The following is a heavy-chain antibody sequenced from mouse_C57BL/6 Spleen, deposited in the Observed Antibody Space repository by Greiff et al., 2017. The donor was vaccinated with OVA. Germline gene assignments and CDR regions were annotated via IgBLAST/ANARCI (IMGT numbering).Heavy chain of an antibody. D-gene: IGHD1-1*01. J-gene: IGHJ1*03. CDR3: AREGDLFWYFDV. V-gene: IGHV1-26*01. Sequence: EVQLQQSGPELVKPGASVKISCKASGYTFTDYYMNWVKQSHGKSLEWIGDINPNHGGTSYNQKFKGKATLTVDKSSSTAYMELRSLTSEDSAVYYCAREGDLFWYFDVWGTGTTVTVSS. CDR2: INPNHGGT. CDR1: GYTFTDYY.